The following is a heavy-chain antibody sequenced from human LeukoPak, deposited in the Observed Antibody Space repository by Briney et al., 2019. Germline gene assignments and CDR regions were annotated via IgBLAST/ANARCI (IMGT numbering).Heavy chain of an antibody. D-gene: IGHD3-16*01. CDR3: ARGMITIGFDP. CDR1: GGSISSGSYY. CDR2: IYTSGST. J-gene: IGHJ5*02. Sequence: SETLSLTCTVSGGSISSGSYYWSWIRQPAGKGLEWIGRIYTSGSTNYNPSLKSRVTISVDTSKNQFSLKLSSVTAADTAVYYCARGMITIGFDPWGQGTLVTVSS. V-gene: IGHV4-61*02.